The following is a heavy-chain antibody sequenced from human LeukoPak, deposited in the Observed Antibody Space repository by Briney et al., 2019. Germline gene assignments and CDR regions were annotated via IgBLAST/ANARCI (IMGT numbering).Heavy chain of an antibody. Sequence: GGSLRLSCAASGFTFSSYGMSWVRQAPGKGLEWVSAISGSAGSTYYADSVKGRFTISRDNSKNTLYLQMNSLRAEDTAVYYCAKVYGRRTVTTFRAFDYWGQGTLVTVSS. CDR3: AKVYGRRTVTTFRAFDY. J-gene: IGHJ4*02. D-gene: IGHD4-17*01. CDR2: ISGSAGST. V-gene: IGHV3-23*01. CDR1: GFTFSSYG.